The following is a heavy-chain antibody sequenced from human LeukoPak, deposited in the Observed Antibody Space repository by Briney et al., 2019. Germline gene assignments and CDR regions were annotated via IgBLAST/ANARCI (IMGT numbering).Heavy chain of an antibody. CDR3: ARGADYYDSSGYLYYFDY. CDR1: GGSINTYF. D-gene: IGHD3-22*01. Sequence: PSETLSLTCTVSGGSINTYFWNWIRQPAGKGLEWIGRIYPSGSTNYNPSLKSRVIMSLDTYKNQLSLNLRSVTAADTAVYYCARGADYYDSSGYLYYFDYWGQGTLVTVSS. V-gene: IGHV4-4*07. CDR2: IYPSGST. J-gene: IGHJ4*02.